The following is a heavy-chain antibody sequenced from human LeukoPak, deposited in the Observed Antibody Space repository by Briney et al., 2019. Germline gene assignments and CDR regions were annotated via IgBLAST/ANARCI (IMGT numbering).Heavy chain of an antibody. CDR2: INQDGSVK. Sequence: GGSLRLSCAVSGFTYSNYWMMWVRQAPGKGLEWVANINQDGSVKYYVDSLRGRFTISRDNAKGSLYLQMNSLRAEDTAVYYCARIGYSSSSVDYWGQGTLVTVSS. J-gene: IGHJ4*02. CDR3: ARIGYSSSSVDY. D-gene: IGHD6-6*01. CDR1: GFTYSNYW. V-gene: IGHV3-7*01.